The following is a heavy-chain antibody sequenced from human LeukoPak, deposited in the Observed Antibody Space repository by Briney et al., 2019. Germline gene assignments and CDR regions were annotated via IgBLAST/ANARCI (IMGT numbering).Heavy chain of an antibody. CDR1: GFTVSSNY. V-gene: IGHV3-53*01. Sequence: GGSLRLSCAASGFTVSSNYMSWVRQAPGKGLEWVSVIYSGGSTYYADSVKGRFTISRDNSKNTLYLQMNSLRAEDTAVYYCARERAYYGSGTSYGMDVWGKGTSVTVSS. CDR3: ARERAYYGSGTSYGMDV. D-gene: IGHD3-10*01. CDR2: IYSGGST. J-gene: IGHJ6*04.